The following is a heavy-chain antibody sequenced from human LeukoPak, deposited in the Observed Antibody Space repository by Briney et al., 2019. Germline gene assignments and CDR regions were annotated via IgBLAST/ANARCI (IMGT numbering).Heavy chain of an antibody. D-gene: IGHD4-17*01. CDR1: GGSISSGSYY. Sequence: SETLSLTCTVSGGSISSGSYYWSWIRQPPGKGLEWIGSIYHSGSTYYNPSLKSRVTISVDTSKNQFSLKLSSVTATDTAVYYCARDRRGDYVFTYNWFDPWGQGTLVTVSS. CDR3: ARDRRGDYVFTYNWFDP. V-gene: IGHV4-39*07. CDR2: IYHSGST. J-gene: IGHJ5*02.